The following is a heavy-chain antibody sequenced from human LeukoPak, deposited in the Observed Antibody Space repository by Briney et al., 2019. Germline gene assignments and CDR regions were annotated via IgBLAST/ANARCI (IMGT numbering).Heavy chain of an antibody. CDR1: GFTFDDYA. CDR2: ISWNSGSM. J-gene: IGHJ4*02. CDR3: AKGRRGATANYFDY. Sequence: GRSLRLSCAASGFTFDDYAMHWVRQAPGKGLEWVSGISWNSGSMGYADSVKGRFTISRDNAKNSLYLQMNSLRAEDTALYYCAKGRRGATANYFDYWGQGTLVTVSS. V-gene: IGHV3-9*01. D-gene: IGHD1-26*01.